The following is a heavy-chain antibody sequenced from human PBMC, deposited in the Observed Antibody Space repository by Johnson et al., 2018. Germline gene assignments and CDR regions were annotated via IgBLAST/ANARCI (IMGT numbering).Heavy chain of an antibody. J-gene: IGHJ6*03. CDR3: AKDIRGPPDYYYVYYMDV. CDR1: GFTFDVYA. CDR2: ISWDSGNI. Sequence: VQLVESGGGLVQPGRSLRLSCAASGFTFDVYAMHWVRQVPGKGLEWVSGISWDSGNIAYADSVKGRFTISRDNAKNSLYLQMNSLRAEDTSLYYCAKDIRGPPDYYYVYYMDVWGKGTTVTVSS. V-gene: IGHV3-9*01.